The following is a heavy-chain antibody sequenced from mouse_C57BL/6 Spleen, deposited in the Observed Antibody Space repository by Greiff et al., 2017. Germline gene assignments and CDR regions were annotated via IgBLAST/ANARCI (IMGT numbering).Heavy chain of an antibody. CDR3: ARERVVARAMDY. V-gene: IGHV1-64*01. CDR2: IHPNGGST. J-gene: IGHJ4*01. D-gene: IGHD1-1*01. Sequence: QVQLQQPGAELVKPGASVKLSCKASGYTFTSYWMHWVKQRPGQGLEWIGMIHPNGGSTNYNEKFKSKATLTVDKSSSTAYMQLSSLTSEDSAVYYCARERVVARAMDYWGQGTSVTVSS. CDR1: GYTFTSYW.